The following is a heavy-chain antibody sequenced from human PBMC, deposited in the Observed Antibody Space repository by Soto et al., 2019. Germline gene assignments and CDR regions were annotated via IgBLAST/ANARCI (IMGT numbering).Heavy chain of an antibody. CDR3: AKDIYNGYGGGMDV. V-gene: IGHV3-9*01. D-gene: IGHD5-12*01. CDR2: INWNGGSI. Sequence: PAGSLRLSSAASGFTFDDYGMHWVRQAPGKGLEWVSAINWNGGSIGYAGSVKGRFTISRDNAKNSLYLQMNSLRAEDTALYYCAKDIYNGYGGGMDVWGQGTTVTVSS. J-gene: IGHJ6*02. CDR1: GFTFDDYG.